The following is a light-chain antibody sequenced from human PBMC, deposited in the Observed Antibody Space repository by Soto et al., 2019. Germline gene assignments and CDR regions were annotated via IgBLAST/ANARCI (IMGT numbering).Light chain of an antibody. V-gene: IGKV3-15*01. CDR1: QRINRN. CDR2: DAS. J-gene: IGKJ1*01. Sequence: EIVMTQSPATLSVSPGESATLSCRASQRINRNLAWYQQKPGQAPRLLIYDASTRATAIPARFSGSGSETEFTLTISSLQSEDSAVYYCQQYNNWPPWAFGQGTTVDIK. CDR3: QQYNNWPPWA.